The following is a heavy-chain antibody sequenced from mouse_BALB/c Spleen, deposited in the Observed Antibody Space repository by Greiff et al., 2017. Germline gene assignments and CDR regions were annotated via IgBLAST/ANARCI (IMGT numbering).Heavy chain of an antibody. V-gene: IGHV5-6-4*01. CDR2: ISSGGSYT. CDR3: TRGGTNWYFDV. CDR1: GFTFSSYT. J-gene: IGHJ1*01. D-gene: IGHD1-1*02. Sequence: EVMLVESGGGLVKPGGSLKLSCAASGFTFSSYTMSWVRQTPEKRLEWVATISSGGSYTYYPDSVKGRFTISRDNAKNTLYLQMSSLKSEDTAMYYCTRGGTNWYFDVWGAGTTVTVSS.